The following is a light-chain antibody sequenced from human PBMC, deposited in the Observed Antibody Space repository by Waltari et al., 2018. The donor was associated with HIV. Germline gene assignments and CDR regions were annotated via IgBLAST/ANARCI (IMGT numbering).Light chain of an antibody. Sequence: QSVLTQPPSVSGAPGQRVTISCSGSSSNIGSGYDVHWYQQLPGTAPKLRIYANSNRPSGVPDRFSGSKSGTSASLAITGLQAEDEADYYCQSYDSSLSGWVFGGGTKLTVL. CDR3: QSYDSSLSGWV. CDR2: ANS. V-gene: IGLV1-40*01. J-gene: IGLJ3*02. CDR1: SSNIGSGYD.